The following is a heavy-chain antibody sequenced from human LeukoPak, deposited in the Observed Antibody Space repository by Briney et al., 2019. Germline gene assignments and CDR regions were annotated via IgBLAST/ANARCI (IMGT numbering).Heavy chain of an antibody. V-gene: IGHV4-31*03. J-gene: IGHJ3*02. CDR1: GGSISSGGYY. CDR2: IHYRGST. D-gene: IGHD3-16*01. CDR3: ARDHDGGGAFDI. Sequence: SETLSLTCTVSGGSISSGGYYWSWIRQHPGKGLKWIGYIHYRGSTYYTPSLKSRVTISVDTSKNQFSLKLSSVTAADTAVYYCARDHDGGGAFDIWGQGTMVTVFS.